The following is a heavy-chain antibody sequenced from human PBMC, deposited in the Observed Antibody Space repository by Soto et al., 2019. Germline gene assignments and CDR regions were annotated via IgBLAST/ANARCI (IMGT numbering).Heavy chain of an antibody. CDR1: GGTFSSYA. D-gene: IGHD6-13*01. J-gene: IGHJ4*02. CDR2: IIPIFGTA. CDR3: ASKSDASSSLDY. Sequence: SVKVSCKASGGTFSSYAISWVRQAPGQGLEWMGGIIPIFGTANYAQKFQGRVTITADESTSTAYMELSSLRSEDTAVYYCASKSDASSSLDYWGQGTLVTVSS. V-gene: IGHV1-69*13.